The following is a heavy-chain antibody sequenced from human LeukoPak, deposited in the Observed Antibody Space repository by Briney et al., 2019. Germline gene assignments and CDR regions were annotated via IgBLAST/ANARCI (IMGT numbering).Heavy chain of an antibody. J-gene: IGHJ4*02. Sequence: GGSLGLSCVASGFTLSTYWMNWVRQAPGKGLERVGTISPDGSDKYYVDSVKGRFTISRDNAKTSLYLQINSLRADDTALYFCARGIVVVVGASDHFDYWGQGTLITVSS. CDR2: ISPDGSDK. CDR1: GFTLSTYW. V-gene: IGHV3-7*01. CDR3: ARGIVVVVGASDHFDY. D-gene: IGHD2-15*01.